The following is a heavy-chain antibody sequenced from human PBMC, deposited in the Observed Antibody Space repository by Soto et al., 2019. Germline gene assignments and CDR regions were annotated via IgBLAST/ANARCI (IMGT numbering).Heavy chain of an antibody. CDR2: INPSGGST. Sequence: ASVKVSCKASGYTFTSYYMHWVRQAPGQGLEWMGIINPSGGSTSYAQKFQGRVTITADESTSTAYMELSSLRSEDTAVYYCARNYGSGQYNWFDPWGPGTLVTVSS. CDR3: ARNYGSGQYNWFDP. D-gene: IGHD3-10*01. J-gene: IGHJ5*02. CDR1: GYTFTSYY. V-gene: IGHV1-46*01.